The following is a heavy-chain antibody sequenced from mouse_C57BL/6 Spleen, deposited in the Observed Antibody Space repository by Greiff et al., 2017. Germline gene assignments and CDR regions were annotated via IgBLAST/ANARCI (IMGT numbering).Heavy chain of an antibody. CDR3: ARRSSYAMDY. V-gene: IGHV5-9*01. J-gene: IGHJ4*01. CDR2: ISGGGGNT. Sequence: EVKLVESGGGLVKPGGSLKLSCAASGFTFSSYTMSWVRQTPEKRLEWVATISGGGGNTYYPDSVKGRFTISRDNAKNTLYLQMSSLRSEDTALYYCARRSSYAMDYWGQGTSVTVAS. CDR1: GFTFSSYT.